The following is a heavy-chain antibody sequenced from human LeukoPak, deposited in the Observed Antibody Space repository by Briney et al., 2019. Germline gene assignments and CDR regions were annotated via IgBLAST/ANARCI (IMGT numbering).Heavy chain of an antibody. J-gene: IGHJ5*02. CDR3: AAPLPPLGFDP. Sequence: PSETLSLTXTVSGGSISSYYWSWIRQPAGKGLEWIGRIYTSGSTNYNPSLKSRVTMSVDTSKNQFSLKLSSVTAADTAVYYCAAPLPPLGFDPWGQGTLVTVSS. CDR2: IYTSGST. V-gene: IGHV4-4*07. CDR1: GGSISSYY.